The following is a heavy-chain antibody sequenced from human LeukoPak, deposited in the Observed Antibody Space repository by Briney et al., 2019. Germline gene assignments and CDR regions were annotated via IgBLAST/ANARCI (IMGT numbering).Heavy chain of an antibody. CDR3: ARDPAAGYYFDY. J-gene: IGHJ4*02. D-gene: IGHD6-13*01. V-gene: IGHV3-30*04. CDR2: ISYVGSNK. Sequence: GRSLRLSCAASGFTFSSYAMHWVRQAPGKGLEWVAVISYVGSNKYYADSVKGRFTISRDNSKNTLYLQMNSLRAEDTAVYYCARDPAAGYYFDYWGQGTLVTVSS. CDR1: GFTFSSYA.